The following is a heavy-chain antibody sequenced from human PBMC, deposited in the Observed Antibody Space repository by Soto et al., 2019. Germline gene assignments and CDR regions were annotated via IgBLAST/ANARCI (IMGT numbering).Heavy chain of an antibody. CDR1: GGSISSYY. D-gene: IGHD6-13*01. Sequence: SETLSLTCTVSGGSISSYYWSWIRQPPGKGLEGIGYIYYSGSTNYNPSLKSRVTISVDTSKNQFSLKLSSVTAADTAVYYCASVSSSWDWNYIWFDPWGQGTLVTVSS. CDR3: ASVSSSWDWNYIWFDP. V-gene: IGHV4-59*01. J-gene: IGHJ5*02. CDR2: IYYSGST.